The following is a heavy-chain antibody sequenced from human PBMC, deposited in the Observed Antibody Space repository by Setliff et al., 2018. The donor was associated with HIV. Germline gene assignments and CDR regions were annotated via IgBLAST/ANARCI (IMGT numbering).Heavy chain of an antibody. CDR1: GYTFTSYG. V-gene: IGHV1-18*01. CDR3: ATFLRSGELSLFPDGFNL. CDR2: ISDYNSNT. Sequence: GASVKVSCKASGYTFTSYGLSWVRQAPGQGLEWMGWISDYNSNTEYAQKLQGRVTITRDTSTSTVYMELSSLRSEDTAVYYCATFLRSGELSLFPDGFNLWGQGTLVTVSS. J-gene: IGHJ3*01. D-gene: IGHD3-16*02.